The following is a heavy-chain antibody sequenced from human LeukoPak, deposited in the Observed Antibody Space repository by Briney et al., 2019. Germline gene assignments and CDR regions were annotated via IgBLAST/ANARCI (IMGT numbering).Heavy chain of an antibody. V-gene: IGHV3-7*01. CDR2: IKQDGSEK. J-gene: IGHJ4*02. D-gene: IGHD3-10*01. Sequence: GGSLRLSCAASGFTFSSYWMSWVRQAPGKGLEWVANIKQDGSEKYYVDSVKGRFTISRDNAKNSLYLQMNSLRAEDTAVYYCARGWVRKNENPNDYWGQGTLVTVSS. CDR3: ARGWVRKNENPNDY. CDR1: GFTFSSYW.